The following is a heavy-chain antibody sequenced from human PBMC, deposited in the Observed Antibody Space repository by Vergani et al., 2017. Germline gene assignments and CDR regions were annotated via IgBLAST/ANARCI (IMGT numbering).Heavy chain of an antibody. V-gene: IGHV3-11*04. CDR2: ISPGASTV. D-gene: IGHD5-24*01. J-gene: IGHJ6*02. CDR3: AKNPGKATTRHYYAMDV. CDR1: GFKFSDHY. Sequence: LEESGGGSVKPGGSLRLSCAASGFKFSDHYMSWIRQAPGKGLEWVSHISPGASTVSYTDSVTGRFTVSRDNDNNSLTLNMTTLRVEDTAAYYCAKNPGKATTRHYYAMDVWCQEATVTISS.